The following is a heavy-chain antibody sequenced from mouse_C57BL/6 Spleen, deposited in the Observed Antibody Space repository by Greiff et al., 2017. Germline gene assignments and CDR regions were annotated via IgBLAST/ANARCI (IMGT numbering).Heavy chain of an antibody. D-gene: IGHD2-4*01. Sequence: VQLQQPGAELVKPGASVKMSCKASGYTFTSYWITWVKQRPGQGLEWIGDIYPGSGSTNYNEKFKSKATLTVDTSSSTAYMQLSSLTSEDSAVYYCAGYYDYDGPRDYAMDYWGQGTSVTVSS. J-gene: IGHJ4*01. CDR2: IYPGSGST. CDR3: AGYYDYDGPRDYAMDY. CDR1: GYTFTSYW. V-gene: IGHV1-55*01.